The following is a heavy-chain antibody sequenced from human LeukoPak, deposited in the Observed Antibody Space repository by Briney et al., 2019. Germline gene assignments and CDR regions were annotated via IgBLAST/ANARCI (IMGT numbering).Heavy chain of an antibody. CDR3: ARWFYDSSGFDY. V-gene: IGHV3-30*04. CDR2: ISYDGGNK. CDR1: GFTFSSYA. J-gene: IGHJ4*02. Sequence: GGSLRLSCAASGFTFSSYAMHWVRQAPGKGLEWVAVISYDGGNKYYADSVKGRFTISRDNSKNTLYLQMNRLRAEDTAVYYCARWFYDSSGFDYWGQGTLVTVSS. D-gene: IGHD3-22*01.